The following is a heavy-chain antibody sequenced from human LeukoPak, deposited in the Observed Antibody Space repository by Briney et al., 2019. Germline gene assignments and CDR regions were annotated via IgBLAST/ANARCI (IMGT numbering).Heavy chain of an antibody. D-gene: IGHD3-22*01. CDR2: ISYDGSNK. Sequence: GGSLRLSCAASGFTVSSNYMSWVRQAPGKGLEWVAVISYDGSNKYYADSVKGRFTISRDNAKNSLYLQMNSLRAEDTALYYCAKDGSYYYDSSGYYTGWGQGTLVTVSS. CDR3: AKDGSYYYDSSGYYTG. V-gene: IGHV3-30*18. CDR1: GFTVSSNY. J-gene: IGHJ4*02.